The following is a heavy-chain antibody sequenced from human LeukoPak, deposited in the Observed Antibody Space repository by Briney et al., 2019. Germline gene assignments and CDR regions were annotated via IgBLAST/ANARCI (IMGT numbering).Heavy chain of an antibody. Sequence: PSETLSLTCTVSGGSISSSSYYWGWIRQPPGKGLEWIGSIYYSGSTYYNPSLKSRVTISVDTSKNQFSLKLSSVTAADTAVYYCARAPKVSNRYSSSWYWLRPGMDVWGQGTTVTVSS. J-gene: IGHJ6*02. CDR1: GGSISSSSYY. CDR3: ARAPKVSNRYSSSWYWLRPGMDV. V-gene: IGHV4-39*01. D-gene: IGHD6-13*01. CDR2: IYYSGST.